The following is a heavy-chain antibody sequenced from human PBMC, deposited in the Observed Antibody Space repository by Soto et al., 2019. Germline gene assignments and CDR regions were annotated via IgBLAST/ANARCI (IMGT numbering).Heavy chain of an antibody. CDR1: GGSITSYY. CDR3: ATGDGGYCSGGSCYPLAFDY. D-gene: IGHD2-15*01. V-gene: IGHV4-59*01. J-gene: IGHJ4*02. Sequence: PSETLSLTCTVSGGSITSYYWSWIRQPPGKGLEWIGYIYYSGSTNYNPSLKSRVTISVDTSKSQFSLRLNSVTAADTAVYYCATGDGGYCSGGSCYPLAFDYWGKGPLVTVSS. CDR2: IYYSGST.